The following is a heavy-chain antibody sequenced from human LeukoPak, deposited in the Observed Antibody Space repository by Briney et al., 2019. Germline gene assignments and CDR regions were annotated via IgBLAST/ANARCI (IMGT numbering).Heavy chain of an antibody. J-gene: IGHJ5*02. CDR2: IYPGDSDT. CDR3: ARRTGAVAGTVPWFAP. Sequence: GEALKISCKGSGYSFTSYWIGWVRQTPGKGREWMGIIYPGDSDTRYSPYFQGQVAISADKSIGTAYLQWSSLKASATALYYCARRTGAVAGTVPWFAPWDQETLVTVSS. D-gene: IGHD6-19*01. CDR1: GYSFTSYW. V-gene: IGHV5-51*01.